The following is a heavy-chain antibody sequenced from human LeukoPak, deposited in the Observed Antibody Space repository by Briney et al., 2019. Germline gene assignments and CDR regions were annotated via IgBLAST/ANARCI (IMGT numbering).Heavy chain of an antibody. CDR2: IYHSGST. CDR1: GYSISSGYY. J-gene: IGHJ3*02. D-gene: IGHD1-26*01. CDR3: ASPSGSHPYAFDI. Sequence: SETLSLTCAVSGYSISSGYYWGWIRQPPGKGLEWIGSIYHSGSTYYNPSLKSRVTISVDTSKNQLSLKLSSVTAADTAVYYCASPSGSHPYAFDIWGQGTMVTVSS. V-gene: IGHV4-38-2*01.